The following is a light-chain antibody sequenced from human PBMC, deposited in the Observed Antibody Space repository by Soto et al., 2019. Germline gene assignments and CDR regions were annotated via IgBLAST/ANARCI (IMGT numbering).Light chain of an antibody. CDR1: QTITTY. Sequence: DIQMTQSPSSLSASVGDRVTISCRASQTITTYLNWYQQKPGKAPKLLIYAASSLHSGVPSRFSGSESGTDFTLTISSLQPEDFAAYYCPQTYSALWTFGQGTKLEIK. J-gene: IGKJ1*01. CDR3: PQTYSALWT. CDR2: AAS. V-gene: IGKV1-39*01.